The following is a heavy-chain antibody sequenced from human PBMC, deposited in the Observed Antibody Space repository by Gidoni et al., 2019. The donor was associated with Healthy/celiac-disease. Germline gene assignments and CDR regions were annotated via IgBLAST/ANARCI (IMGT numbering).Heavy chain of an antibody. J-gene: IGHJ5*02. CDR3: AKDRAEWLVAYWFDP. V-gene: IGHV3-23*01. CDR1: GFPFSSYA. CDR2: ISGSGGST. Sequence: EVQLLESGGGLVQPGGSLRLSCAASGFPFSSYAMSWVRQAPGKGLEWVSAISGSGGSTYYADSVKGRFTISRDNSKNTLYLQMNSLRAEDTAVYYCAKDRAEWLVAYWFDPWGQGTLVTVSA. D-gene: IGHD6-19*01.